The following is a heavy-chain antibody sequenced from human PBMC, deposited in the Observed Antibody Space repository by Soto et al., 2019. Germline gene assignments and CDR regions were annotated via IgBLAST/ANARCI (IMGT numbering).Heavy chain of an antibody. V-gene: IGHV3-33*01. CDR3: ARGGLSSSWLPAHNWFDP. CDR1: GSIFTGYG. D-gene: IGHD6-13*01. J-gene: IGHJ5*02. Sequence: GGSLRLSCAASGSIFTGYGMHWVRQAPGKGLEWVAVIWFDGSNKYYADSVKGRFTISRDNSKNMLYLQMNSLRVEDTAMYYCARGGLSSSWLPAHNWFDPWGQGTLVTVSS. CDR2: IWFDGSNK.